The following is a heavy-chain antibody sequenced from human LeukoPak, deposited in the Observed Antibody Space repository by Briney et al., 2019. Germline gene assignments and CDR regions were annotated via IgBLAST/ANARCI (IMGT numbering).Heavy chain of an antibody. V-gene: IGHV3-30-3*01. Sequence: PGGSLRLSCAASGFTFSSYAMHWVRQAPGKGLEWVAVISYDGSNKYYADSVKGRFTISRDNSKNTLYLQMNSLRAEDTAVYYCATKITIFGVVPHYWGQGTLVTVSS. CDR3: ATKITIFGVVPHY. J-gene: IGHJ4*02. CDR2: ISYDGSNK. D-gene: IGHD3-3*01. CDR1: GFTFSSYA.